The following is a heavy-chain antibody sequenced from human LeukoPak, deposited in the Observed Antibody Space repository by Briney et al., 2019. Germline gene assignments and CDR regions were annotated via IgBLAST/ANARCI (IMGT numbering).Heavy chain of an antibody. V-gene: IGHV1-69*05. CDR1: GGTFSSYA. CDR3: ASPWGFGETG. D-gene: IGHD3-10*01. Sequence: ASVKVSCKASGGTFSSYAISWVRQAPGQGLEWMGGIIAIFGTANYAQKFQGRVTITTDESTSTAYMELSSLRSEDTAVYYCASPWGFGETGWGQGTLVTVSS. J-gene: IGHJ4*02. CDR2: IIAIFGTA.